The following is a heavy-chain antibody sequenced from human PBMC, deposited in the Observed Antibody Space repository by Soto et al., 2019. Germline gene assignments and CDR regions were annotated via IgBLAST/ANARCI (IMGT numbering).Heavy chain of an antibody. CDR2: IKSKTDGGTT. CDR3: TTRSAITMVRGYFDY. CDR1: GFTFSNAW. D-gene: IGHD3-10*01. J-gene: IGHJ4*02. Sequence: EVQLVESGGGLVKPGGSLRLSCAASGFTFSNAWMSWVRQALGKGLEWVGRIKSKTDGGTTDYAAPVKGRFTISRDDSKNTLYLQMNSLKTEDTAVYYCTTRSAITMVRGYFDYWGQGTLVTVSS. V-gene: IGHV3-15*01.